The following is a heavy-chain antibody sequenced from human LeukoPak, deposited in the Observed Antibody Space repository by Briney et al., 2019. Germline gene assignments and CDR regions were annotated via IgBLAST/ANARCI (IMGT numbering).Heavy chain of an antibody. CDR2: IIPIFGTA. CDR1: GGTFSSYA. D-gene: IGHD6-6*01. V-gene: IGHV1-69*06. Sequence: SVKVSCKASGGTFSSYAISWVRQAPGQGLEWMGGIIPIFGTANYAQKFQGRVTITADKSTSTAYMELSSLRSEDTAVYYCARGRSKFDYYYYYMDVWGKGTTVTVSS. CDR3: ARGRSKFDYYYYYMDV. J-gene: IGHJ6*03.